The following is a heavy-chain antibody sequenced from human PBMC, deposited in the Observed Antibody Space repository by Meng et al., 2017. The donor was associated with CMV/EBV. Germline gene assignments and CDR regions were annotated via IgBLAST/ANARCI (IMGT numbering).Heavy chain of an antibody. D-gene: IGHD3-3*01. Sequence: ASVKVSCKASGYTFTGYGISWVRQAPGQGLEWMGWISAYNGNTNYAQKLQGRVTMTTDTSTSTAYMELRSLRSDDTAVYYCARGRYDFWSGYYTGTDYWGQGTLVTVSS. CDR1: GYTFTGYG. CDR3: ARGRYDFWSGYYTGTDY. J-gene: IGHJ4*02. V-gene: IGHV1-18*01. CDR2: ISAYNGNT.